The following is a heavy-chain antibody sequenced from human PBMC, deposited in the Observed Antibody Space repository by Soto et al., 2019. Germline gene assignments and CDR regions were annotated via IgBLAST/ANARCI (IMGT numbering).Heavy chain of an antibody. Sequence: QVQLVQSGAEVREPGASVTVSCKASGYTFNDYYMHWVRQAPGQGLEWMGIINPIGGDSEYTQKFQNRVIMTRDTSTSTFYMELRSLRSEDTAVYYCATLGAGRGVAWGQGTLITASS. J-gene: IGHJ5*02. CDR1: GYTFNDYY. V-gene: IGHV1-46*02. CDR3: ATLGAGRGVA. CDR2: INPIGGDS. D-gene: IGHD3-10*01.